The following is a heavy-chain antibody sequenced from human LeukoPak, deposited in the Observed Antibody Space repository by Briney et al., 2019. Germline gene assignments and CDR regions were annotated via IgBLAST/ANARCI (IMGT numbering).Heavy chain of an antibody. CDR1: GGSFSGYY. CDR3: ARDLFYGDLTRFDY. V-gene: IGHV4-34*01. J-gene: IGHJ4*02. CDR2: INHSGST. Sequence: PSETLSLTCAVYGGSFSGYYWSWIRQPPGKGLEWIGEINHSGSTNYNPSLKSRVTISVDTSKNQFSLKLSSVTAADTAVYYCARDLFYGDLTRFDYWGQGTLVTVSS. D-gene: IGHD4-17*01.